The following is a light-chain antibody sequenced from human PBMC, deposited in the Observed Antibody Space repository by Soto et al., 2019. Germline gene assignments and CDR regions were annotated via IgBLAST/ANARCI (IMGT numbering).Light chain of an antibody. Sequence: QSVLTQSPSASASLGASVKLTCTLSSGHSSYAIAWHQQRPEKGPRFLMRLNSDGSHNKGDGIPDRFSGSNSGAERYLTISSLQSEDEADYYCQTWGTGIWVFGGGTKVTVL. CDR2: LNSDGSH. J-gene: IGLJ3*02. V-gene: IGLV4-69*01. CDR1: SGHSSYA. CDR3: QTWGTGIWV.